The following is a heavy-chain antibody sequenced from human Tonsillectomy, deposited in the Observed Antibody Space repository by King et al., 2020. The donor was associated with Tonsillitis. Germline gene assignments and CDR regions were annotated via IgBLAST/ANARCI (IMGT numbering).Heavy chain of an antibody. CDR3: ARESSRYGGNAFDI. D-gene: IGHD4-23*01. Sequence: VQLQESGPGLVKPSETLSLTCTVSGGSISSYYWSWIRQPPGKGLEWIGYIYYSGSTNYNPSLKSRVTISVDTSKNQFSLKLSSVTAADTAVYYCARESSRYGGNAFDIWGQGTMVTVSS. J-gene: IGHJ3*02. CDR1: GGSISSYY. V-gene: IGHV4-59*01. CDR2: IYYSGST.